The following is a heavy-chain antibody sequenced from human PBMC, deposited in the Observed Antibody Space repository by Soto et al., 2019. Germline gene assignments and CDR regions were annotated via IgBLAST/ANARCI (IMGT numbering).Heavy chain of an antibody. CDR1: GYTFTSYG. Sequence: QVQLVQSGDEVKKPGASVKVSCKASGYTFTSYGISLVRQAPGPGLEWMGWISAYNGNTNYAQKLKGRVTMTTDTPTSTAYMELRSLRSDDTAVYCCASKFLFDYWGQGTLVTVSS. J-gene: IGHJ4*02. CDR3: ASKFLFDY. V-gene: IGHV1-18*01. CDR2: ISAYNGNT.